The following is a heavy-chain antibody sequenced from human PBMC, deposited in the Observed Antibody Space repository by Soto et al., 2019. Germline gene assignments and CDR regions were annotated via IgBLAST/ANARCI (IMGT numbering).Heavy chain of an antibody. V-gene: IGHV3-23*01. Sequence: GGSLRLSCTASGFAFSSLAMSWVRQAPGKGLEWVSAISGSGANTYYADSVKGRFTISRDNSKNTLYLQMNSLRAEDTAVYYCARAEGVFGVVIIRYYYYGMDVWGQGTTVTVSS. CDR1: GFAFSSLA. D-gene: IGHD3-3*01. CDR2: ISGSGANT. CDR3: ARAEGVFGVVIIRYYYYGMDV. J-gene: IGHJ6*02.